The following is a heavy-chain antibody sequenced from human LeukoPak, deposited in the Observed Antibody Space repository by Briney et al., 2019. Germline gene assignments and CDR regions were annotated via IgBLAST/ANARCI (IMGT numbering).Heavy chain of an antibody. D-gene: IGHD3-10*01. J-gene: IGHJ4*02. Sequence: GGSLRLSCAASGFTFDDYAMHWVRQAPGKGLEWVSGISWNSGSIGYADSVKGRFTISRDNAKNSLYLQMNSLRAEDTALYYCAKGGAEWLVRGYFDYWGQGTLVTVSS. CDR3: AKGGAEWLVRGYFDY. CDR1: GFTFDDYA. V-gene: IGHV3-9*01. CDR2: ISWNSGSI.